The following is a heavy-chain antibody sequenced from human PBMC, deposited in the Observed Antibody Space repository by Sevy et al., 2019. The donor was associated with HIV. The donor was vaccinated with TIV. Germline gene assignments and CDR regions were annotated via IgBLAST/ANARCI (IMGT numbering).Heavy chain of an antibody. V-gene: IGHV1-2*02. CDR1: GYIFTDYY. Sequence: ASVKVSCKASGYIFTDYYIHWVRQAPGQGLEWMAWINSDSGVTNYAQRFQGEVTVTRNTSLNTAYLDLSRLKSNDTAIYFGARLTTKPTSDLYGMDVWGQGTTVTVSS. CDR3: ARLTTKPTSDLYGMDV. CDR2: INSDSGVT. D-gene: IGHD4-17*01. J-gene: IGHJ6*02.